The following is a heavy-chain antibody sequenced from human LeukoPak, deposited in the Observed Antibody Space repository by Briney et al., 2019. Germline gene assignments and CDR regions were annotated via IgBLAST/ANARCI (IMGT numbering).Heavy chain of an antibody. D-gene: IGHD3-9*01. Sequence: SETLSLTCTVSGGSINNNYWSWFRQSPGKGLGWIGYIYYNGNTNYNTSLESRVTISVDTSKNQIHLRLSSVTAADTAVYYCARRENDILTGPSPDYWGQGTLVTVSS. CDR1: GGSINNNY. J-gene: IGHJ4*02. CDR2: IYYNGNT. CDR3: ARRENDILTGPSPDY. V-gene: IGHV4-59*01.